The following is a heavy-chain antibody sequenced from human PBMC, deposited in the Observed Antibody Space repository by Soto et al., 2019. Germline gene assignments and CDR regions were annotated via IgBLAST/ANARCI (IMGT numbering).Heavy chain of an antibody. CDR2: ISYDGIDK. J-gene: IGHJ4*02. CDR3: VGGQYYFDY. Sequence: QVQLVESGGGVVEPGRSLRLSCAASGFPFTSYGLHWVREGPDKGLEWVAIISYDGIDKYYADSVKGRFTISRDNSKNTLYLQINSLRPEDTALYYCVGGQYYFDYRGQGTLVIVSS. D-gene: IGHD3-10*01. CDR1: GFPFTSYG. V-gene: IGHV3-30*03.